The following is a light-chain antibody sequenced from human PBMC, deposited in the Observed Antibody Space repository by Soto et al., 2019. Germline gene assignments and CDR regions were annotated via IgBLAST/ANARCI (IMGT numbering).Light chain of an antibody. J-gene: IGLJ1*01. CDR2: DVT. CDR3: CSYTTSNTRQIV. V-gene: IGLV2-14*01. Sequence: QSVLTQPASVSGSPGQSITISCTGTSSDVGGYNYVSRYQQQPGKAPKFMIYDVTNRPSGVSNRFSGSKSGNTAPLTISGLQAEDEADYYCCSYTTSNTRQIVFGTGTKVTVL. CDR1: SSDVGGYNY.